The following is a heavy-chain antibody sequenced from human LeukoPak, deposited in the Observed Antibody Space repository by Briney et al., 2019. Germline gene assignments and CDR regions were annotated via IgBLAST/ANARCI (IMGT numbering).Heavy chain of an antibody. Sequence: GGSLRLSCAASGFTFSSYAMSWVRQAPGKGLEWVANIKQDGSEKYYVDSVKGRFTISRDNAKNSLYLRMNSLRAEDTAVYYCARIRSRDGYDFDYWGQGTLVTVSS. D-gene: IGHD5-24*01. CDR1: GFTFSSYA. J-gene: IGHJ4*02. CDR3: ARIRSRDGYDFDY. V-gene: IGHV3-7*01. CDR2: IKQDGSEK.